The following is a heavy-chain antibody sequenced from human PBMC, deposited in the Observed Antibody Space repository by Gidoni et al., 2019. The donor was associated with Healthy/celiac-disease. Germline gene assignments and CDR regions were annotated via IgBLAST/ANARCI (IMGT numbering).Heavy chain of an antibody. CDR2: ISYDGSNK. V-gene: IGHV3-30*18. Sequence: GMHWVRQAPGKGLEWVAVISYDGSNKYYADSVKGRFTISRDNSKNTLYLQMNSLRAEDTAVYYCAKDVSGWYFDYWGQGTLVTVSS. CDR3: AKDVSGWYFDY. D-gene: IGHD6-19*01. CDR1: G. J-gene: IGHJ4*02.